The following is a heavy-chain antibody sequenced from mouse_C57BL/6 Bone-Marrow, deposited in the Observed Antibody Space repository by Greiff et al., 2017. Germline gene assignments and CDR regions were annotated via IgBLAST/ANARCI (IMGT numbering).Heavy chain of an antibody. CDR1: GYTFTDYY. V-gene: IGHV1-19*01. Sequence: EVQLQQSGPVLVKPGASVKMSCKASGYTFTDYYMNWVKQSHGKSLEWIGVINPYNGGTSYNQKFKGKATLTVDKSSSTAYMELNSLTSEDSAVYYCARFTTVVERYFDVWGTGTTVTVSS. CDR2: INPYNGGT. CDR3: ARFTTVVERYFDV. D-gene: IGHD1-1*01. J-gene: IGHJ1*03.